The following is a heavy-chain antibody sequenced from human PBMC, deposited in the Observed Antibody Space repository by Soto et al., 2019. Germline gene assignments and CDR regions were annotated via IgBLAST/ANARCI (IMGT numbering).Heavy chain of an antibody. J-gene: IGHJ6*02. D-gene: IGHD1-20*01. V-gene: IGHV2-70*13. CDR1: GFSLTSPGMC. CDR3: ARSIRGPRRFNGMDV. Sequence: SGPTLGDATAPLTVTCTFSGFSLTSPGMCVSWIRQSPGKALEWLALIERDDDDKYYSTSLKTRLTISKDTRKNQVVLTMANMDPADTATYYCARSIRGPRRFNGMDVWGQGTTVTVSS. CDR2: IERDDDDK.